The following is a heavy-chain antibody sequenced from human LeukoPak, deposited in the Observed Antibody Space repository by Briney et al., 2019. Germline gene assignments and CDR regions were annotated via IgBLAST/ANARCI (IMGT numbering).Heavy chain of an antibody. CDR3: AREAPGYYDILTGYYWGRADY. CDR2: INPNSGGT. CDR1: GYTFTGYY. D-gene: IGHD3-9*01. V-gene: IGHV1-2*02. Sequence: ASVKVSCKASGYTFTGYYMHWVRQAPGQGLEWMGWINPNSGGTNYAQKFQGRVTMTRDTSISTAYMELSRLRSDDTAVYYCAREAPGYYDILTGYYWGRADYWGQGTLVTVSS. J-gene: IGHJ4*02.